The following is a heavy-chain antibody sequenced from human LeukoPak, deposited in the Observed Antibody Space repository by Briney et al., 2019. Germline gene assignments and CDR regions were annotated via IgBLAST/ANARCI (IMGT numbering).Heavy chain of an antibody. CDR2: IYYSGST. CDR3: ARGPHGNDAFDI. V-gene: IGHV4-59*08. Sequence: SETLSLTCTVSGGSISSYYWSWIRQPPGKGLEWIGYIYYSGSTNYNPSLKSRVTISVDTSKNQFSLKLRSVTAADTAVYYCARGPHGNDAFDIWGQGTMVTVSS. CDR1: GGSISSYY. D-gene: IGHD4-23*01. J-gene: IGHJ3*02.